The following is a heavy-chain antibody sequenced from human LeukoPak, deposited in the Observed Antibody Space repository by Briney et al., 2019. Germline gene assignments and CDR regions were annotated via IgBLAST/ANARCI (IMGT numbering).Heavy chain of an antibody. CDR1: GDSVSSNTAT. D-gene: IGHD7-27*01. CDR2: TYCRSKWSH. V-gene: IGHV6-1*01. Sequence: SQTLSLTCAISGDSVSSNTATWTWIRQSPSRGLEWLGRTYCRSKWSHDYAVSAKSRIIINPDTSKNQFSLQLNSVTPEDTAVYYCAREELGPLDYWGQGTLVTVSS. CDR3: AREELGPLDY. J-gene: IGHJ4*02.